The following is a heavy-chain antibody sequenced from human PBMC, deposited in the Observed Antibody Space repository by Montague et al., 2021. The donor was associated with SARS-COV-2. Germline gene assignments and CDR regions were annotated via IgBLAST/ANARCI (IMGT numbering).Heavy chain of an antibody. D-gene: IGHD3-22*01. CDR1: GYNFPNYW. CDR2: IYPYDSDT. Sequence: QSGAEVKKPGESLKISCKASGYNFPNYWIGWVRQMPGKGLEWMGIIYPYDSDTRYRPSFQGQVTISADKSINTAYLQWSSLKASDTAVYYCANSATLVVPRGPPRQGPFCFDQWGQGTLVTVSS. J-gene: IGHJ4*02. CDR3: ANSATLVVPRGPPRQGPFCFDQ. V-gene: IGHV5-51*03.